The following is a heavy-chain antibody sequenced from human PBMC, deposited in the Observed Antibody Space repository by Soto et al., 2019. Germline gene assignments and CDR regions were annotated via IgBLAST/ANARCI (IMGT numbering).Heavy chain of an antibody. Sequence: PSETLSLTCAVYGGSFSGYYWSWIRQPPGKGLEWIGEINHSGSTNYNPSLKSRVTISVDTSKNQFSLKLSSVTAADTAVYYCARGTPNYYGSGSYYKRGYYYGMDVWGQGTTVPVSS. CDR3: ARGTPNYYGSGSYYKRGYYYGMDV. CDR1: GGSFSGYY. D-gene: IGHD3-10*01. CDR2: INHSGST. J-gene: IGHJ6*02. V-gene: IGHV4-34*01.